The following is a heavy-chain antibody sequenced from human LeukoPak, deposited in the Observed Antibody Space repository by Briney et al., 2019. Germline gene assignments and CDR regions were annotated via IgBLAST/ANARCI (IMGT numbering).Heavy chain of an antibody. CDR2: ISGSSSNV. Sequence: PGGSLRLSCAASGFTFDDYAMHWVRQAPGKGLEWISAISGSSSNVYYAASVRGRFTISRDNAENSLYLQLNTMRAEDTAVYYCARGFRDTAMFLDYWGQGTLVTVSS. V-gene: IGHV3-48*03. D-gene: IGHD5-18*01. CDR3: ARGFRDTAMFLDY. J-gene: IGHJ4*02. CDR1: GFTFDDYA.